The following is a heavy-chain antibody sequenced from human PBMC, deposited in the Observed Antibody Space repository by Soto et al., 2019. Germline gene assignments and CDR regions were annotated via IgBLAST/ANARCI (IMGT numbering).Heavy chain of an antibody. Sequence: SETLSLTCTVSGGSISSGDYYWSWIRQPPGKGLEWIGYIYYSGSTYYNPSLKSRVTISVDTSKNQFSLKLSSVTAADTAVYYCARREFWSGFEYWGQGTLGTVSS. D-gene: IGHD3-3*01. CDR2: IYYSGST. CDR3: ARREFWSGFEY. CDR1: GGSISSGDYY. V-gene: IGHV4-30-4*01. J-gene: IGHJ4*02.